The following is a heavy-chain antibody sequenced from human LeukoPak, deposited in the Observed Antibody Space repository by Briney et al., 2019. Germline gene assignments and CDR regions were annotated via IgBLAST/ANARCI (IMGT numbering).Heavy chain of an antibody. D-gene: IGHD1-14*01. CDR1: GFTFSSYE. Sequence: GGSLRLSCAASGFTFSSYEMNWVRQAPGKGLEWVSYISSSSSTIYYADSVKGRFTISRDNAKNSLYLQMNSLRAEDTAVYYCASLGRTRNFDYWGQGTLVTVSS. CDR2: ISSSSSTI. J-gene: IGHJ4*02. CDR3: ASLGRTRNFDY. V-gene: IGHV3-48*01.